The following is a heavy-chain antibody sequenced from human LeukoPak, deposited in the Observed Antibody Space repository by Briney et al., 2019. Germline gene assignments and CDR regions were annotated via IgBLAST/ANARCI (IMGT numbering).Heavy chain of an antibody. CDR2: ISSSGSTI. D-gene: IGHD5-24*01. J-gene: IGHJ5*02. CDR3: ARDLGWLQLRGFDP. V-gene: IGHV3-48*03. Sequence: GGSQRLSCAASGFTFSSYEMNWVRQAPGKGLEWVSYISSSGSTIYYADSVKGRFTISRDNAKNSLYLQMNSLRAEDTAVYYCARDLGWLQLRGFDPWGQGTLVTVSS. CDR1: GFTFSSYE.